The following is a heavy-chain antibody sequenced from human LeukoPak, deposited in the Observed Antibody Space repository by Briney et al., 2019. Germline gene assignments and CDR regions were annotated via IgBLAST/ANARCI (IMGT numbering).Heavy chain of an antibody. CDR3: ARDDYDFWSGYLLNYYFDY. CDR1: GYTFTDYY. J-gene: IGHJ4*02. CDR2: INPNSGGT. Sequence: ASVKVSCKASGYTFTDYYMHWVRQAPGQGLEWMGWINPNSGGTNYAQKFQGRVTMTRDTSISTAYMELSRLRSDDTAVYYCARDDYDFWSGYLLNYYFDYWGQGTLVTVSS. D-gene: IGHD3-3*01. V-gene: IGHV1-2*02.